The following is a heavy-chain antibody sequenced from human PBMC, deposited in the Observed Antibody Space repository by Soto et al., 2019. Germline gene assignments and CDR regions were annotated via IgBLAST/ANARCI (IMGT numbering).Heavy chain of an antibody. V-gene: IGHV3-48*02. Sequence: GGSLRLSCAASGFTFTTYSMNWVRQAPGKGLEWVSYVSSSTSNIYYADSVKGRFTISRDNAKSSLYLQMNSLRDEDTAAYYCARARYSSGPWYFFDYWGQGTLVTVSS. CDR1: GFTFTTYS. CDR2: VSSSTSNI. CDR3: ARARYSSGPWYFFDY. J-gene: IGHJ4*02. D-gene: IGHD6-19*01.